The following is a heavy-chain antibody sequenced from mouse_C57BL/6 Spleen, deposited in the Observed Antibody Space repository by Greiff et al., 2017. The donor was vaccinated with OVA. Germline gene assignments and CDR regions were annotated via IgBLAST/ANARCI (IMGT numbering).Heavy chain of an antibody. CDR2: IYPSDSET. D-gene: IGHD1-1*02. V-gene: IGHV1-61*01. J-gene: IGHJ1*03. CDR1: GYTFTSYW. CDR3: ARGLWPDV. Sequence: QVQLQQPGAELVRPGSSVKLSCKASGYTFTSYWMDWVKQRPGQGLEWIGNIYPSDSETHYNQKFKDKATLTVDKSSSTAYMQLRSLTSDDSAVYYCARGLWPDVWGTGTTVTVSS.